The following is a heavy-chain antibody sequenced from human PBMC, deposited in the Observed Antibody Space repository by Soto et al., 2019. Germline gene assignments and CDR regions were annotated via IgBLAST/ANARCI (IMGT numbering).Heavy chain of an antibody. CDR2: ISAYNGNT. Sequence: GASVKVSCKASGYTFTSYGISWVRQAPGQGLEWMGWISAYNGNTKYAQKLQGRVTITRDTSASTAYMELSSLRSEDTAVYYCAREDRTYYDFWSGYSGGQYYYYMDVWGKGTTVTVSS. CDR3: AREDRTYYDFWSGYSGGQYYYYMDV. CDR1: GYTFTSYG. D-gene: IGHD3-3*01. V-gene: IGHV1-18*01. J-gene: IGHJ6*03.